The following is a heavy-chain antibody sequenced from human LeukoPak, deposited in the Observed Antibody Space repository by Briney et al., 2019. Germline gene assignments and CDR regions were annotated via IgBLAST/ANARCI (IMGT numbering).Heavy chain of an antibody. D-gene: IGHD6-19*01. CDR3: AKYSSGSYDY. Sequence: GGSLRLSCAASEFAFSDAWMNWVRQAPGKGLEWVGRIISKTDGGTTDYAAPVKGRFTISRDDSKNTLFLQMSSLKTEDTAVYYCAKYSSGSYDYWGQGTLVTVSS. J-gene: IGHJ4*02. CDR2: IISKTDGGTT. CDR1: EFAFSDAW. V-gene: IGHV3-15*01.